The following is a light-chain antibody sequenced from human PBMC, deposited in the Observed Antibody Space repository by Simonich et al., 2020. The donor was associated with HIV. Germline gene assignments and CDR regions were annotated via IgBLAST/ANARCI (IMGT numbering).Light chain of an antibody. CDR2: GAS. CDR3: QQYGSSGFT. J-gene: IGKJ3*01. V-gene: IGKV3-15*01. CDR1: QSVSSN. Sequence: EVVMTQSPATLSLSPGERATLSCRASQSVSSNLAWYQQKPGQAPRLLIYGASTRATGIPARFGGSGSGTEFTLTISSLQSEDFAVYYCQQYGSSGFTFGPGTKVDIK.